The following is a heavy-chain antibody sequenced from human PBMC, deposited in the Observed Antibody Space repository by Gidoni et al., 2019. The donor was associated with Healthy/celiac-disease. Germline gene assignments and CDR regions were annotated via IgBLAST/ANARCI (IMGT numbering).Heavy chain of an antibody. CDR1: GGSSSSSSYY. V-gene: IGHV4-39*01. Sequence: QLQLQESGPGLVKPSETLSLTCTVSGGSSSSSSYYWDWIRQPPGKGLECIGSIYYSGSTYYNPSLKSRVTISVDTSKNQFSLKLSSVTAADTAVYYCARLITIFGPIWGQGTMVTVSS. J-gene: IGHJ3*02. CDR2: IYYSGST. D-gene: IGHD3-3*01. CDR3: ARLITIFGPI.